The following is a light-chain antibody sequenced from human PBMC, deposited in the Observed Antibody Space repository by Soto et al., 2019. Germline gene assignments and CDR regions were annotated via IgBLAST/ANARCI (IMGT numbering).Light chain of an antibody. Sequence: EIVLTQSPGTLSLSPGERATLSCRASQSVSTSYLAWYQQKPGQAPRHRIYGASSRATGIPDRFSGSGSGTDFTLTISRLEPEDFALYYCQQYGSSPRTFGQGTKLEI. J-gene: IGKJ2*01. CDR3: QQYGSSPRT. CDR2: GAS. CDR1: QSVSTSY. V-gene: IGKV3-20*01.